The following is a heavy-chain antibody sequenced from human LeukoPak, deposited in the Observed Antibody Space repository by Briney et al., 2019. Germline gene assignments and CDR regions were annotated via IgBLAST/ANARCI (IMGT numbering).Heavy chain of an antibody. J-gene: IGHJ4*02. V-gene: IGHV3-30*02. CDR2: IRYDGSNK. CDR1: GFTFSSYG. CDR3: ARDSRTAAYWYFDY. D-gene: IGHD2-8*02. Sequence: GGSLRLSCAASGFTFSSYGMHWVRQAPGKGLEWVAFIRYDGSNKYYADSVKGRFTISRDNSKNTLYLQMNSLRAEDTAVYYCARDSRTAAYWYFDYWGQGTLVTVSS.